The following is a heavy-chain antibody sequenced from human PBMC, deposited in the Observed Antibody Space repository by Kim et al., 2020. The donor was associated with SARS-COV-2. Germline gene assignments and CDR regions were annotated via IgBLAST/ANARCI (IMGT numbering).Heavy chain of an antibody. CDR3: ARGGFGSGYKFDA. CDR2: TSAYNGNT. D-gene: IGHD3-22*01. V-gene: IGHV1-18*01. Sequence: ASVKVSCKASGYPLATYGVSWVRQAPGQGLEWMGWTSAYNGNTDYADKFQGRVTLTTDTSTNTAFMELKSLRFDDTAVYFCARGGFGSGYKFDAWGQGTL. J-gene: IGHJ4*02. CDR1: GYPLATYG.